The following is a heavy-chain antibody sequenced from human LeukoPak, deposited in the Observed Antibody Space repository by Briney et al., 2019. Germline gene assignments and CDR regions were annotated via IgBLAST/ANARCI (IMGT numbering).Heavy chain of an antibody. J-gene: IGHJ4*02. D-gene: IGHD3-3*01. CDR3: AKGGGYDFWSGGFDF. Sequence: GGSLRLSCAAAGFTFSSYAMSWVRQAPGKGLEWVSAISGSGGSTYYADSVKGRFTISRDNSKNTLYLQMKSLRAEDTAVYYCAKGGGYDFWSGGFDFWGQGTLVTVSS. CDR1: GFTFSSYA. CDR2: ISGSGGST. V-gene: IGHV3-23*01.